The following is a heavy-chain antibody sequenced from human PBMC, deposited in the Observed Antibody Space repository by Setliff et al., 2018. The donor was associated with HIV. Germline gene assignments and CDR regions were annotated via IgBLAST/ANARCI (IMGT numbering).Heavy chain of an antibody. V-gene: IGHV1-24*01. D-gene: IGHD2-15*01. J-gene: IGHJ4*02. CDR1: GYTLTELS. CDR2: FDPEDGEI. CDR3: AAVRLSHLGYCRSATCYPDY. Sequence: ASVKVSCKVSGYTLTELSMHWVRQAPGKGLVWMGGFDPEDGEIIYAQMFQGRVTMIEDTSTDTAYMELSSLRSEDTAVYYCAAVRLSHLGYCRSATCYPDYWGQGTLVTVSS.